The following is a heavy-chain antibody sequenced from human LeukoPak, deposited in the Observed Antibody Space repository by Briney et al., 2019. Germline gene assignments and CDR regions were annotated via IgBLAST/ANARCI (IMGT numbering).Heavy chain of an antibody. V-gene: IGHV1-18*01. J-gene: IGHJ6*03. CDR1: GYTFTRYA. CDR2: ISAYNGNT. CDR3: ARLGEAVGVLTSDYYYYMDV. D-gene: IGHD3-16*01. Sequence: ASVKVSCKASGYTFTRYAITWVRQAPGQGLEWMGWISAYNGNTNYVQKLQGRVTVTTDTSTNTAHMEMRSLRSDDTAVYYCARLGEAVGVLTSDYYYYMDVWGQGTTVIVSS.